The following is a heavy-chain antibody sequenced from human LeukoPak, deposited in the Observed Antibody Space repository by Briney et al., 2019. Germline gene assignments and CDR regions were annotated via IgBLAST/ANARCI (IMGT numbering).Heavy chain of an antibody. D-gene: IGHD6-6*01. V-gene: IGHV3-53*01. CDR2: IYSGGST. CDR3: SSIAGRRAFDY. J-gene: IGHJ4*02. Sequence: GGSLRLSCAASGFTVSSNYMSWVRQAPGKGLERVSVIYSGGSTYYADSVKGRFTISRDNSKNTLYLQMNSLRAEDTAVYYCSSIAGRRAFDYWGQGTLVTVSS. CDR1: GFTVSSNY.